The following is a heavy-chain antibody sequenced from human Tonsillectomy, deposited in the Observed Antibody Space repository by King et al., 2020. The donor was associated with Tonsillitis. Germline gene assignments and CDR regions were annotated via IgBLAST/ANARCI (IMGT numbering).Heavy chain of an antibody. J-gene: IGHJ4*02. CDR2: IYSGAGST. CDR3: AKAAPGFLTGYLN. D-gene: IGHD3-9*01. CDR1: GFTFNNYA. V-gene: IGHV3-23*03. Sequence: VQLVESGGGLVQPGGSLRLSCAASGFTFNNYAMSWVRQAPGKGLEWVSVIYSGAGSTYYTNSLKGRFAISRDNSKNTLYLEMDSLRAADTAVYYCAKAAPGFLTGYLNGGQGTLVTVSS.